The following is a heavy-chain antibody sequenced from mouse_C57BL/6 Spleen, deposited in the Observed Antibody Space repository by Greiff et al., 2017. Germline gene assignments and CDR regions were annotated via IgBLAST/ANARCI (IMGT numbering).Heavy chain of an antibody. CDR1: GFTFSNYW. CDR3: TGGIYYDYDFYYFDY. V-gene: IGHV6-3*01. Sequence: DVMLVESGGGLVQPGGSMKLSCVASGFTFSNYWMNWVRQSPEKGLEWVAQIRLKSDNYATHYAESVKGRFTISRDDSKSSVYLQMNNLRAEDTGIYYCTGGIYYDYDFYYFDYWGQGTTLTVSS. D-gene: IGHD2-4*01. CDR2: IRLKSDNYAT. J-gene: IGHJ2*01.